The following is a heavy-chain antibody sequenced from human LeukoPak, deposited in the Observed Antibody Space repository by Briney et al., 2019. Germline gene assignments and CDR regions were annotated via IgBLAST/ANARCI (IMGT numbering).Heavy chain of an antibody. CDR1: GFTFSSYW. D-gene: IGHD4-17*01. Sequence: GGSLRLSCAASGFTFSSYWMSWVRQAPGKGLEWMASIKQDASETRYVDSVKGRFTILRDNTETSLFLHMNSLRAEDTAVYYCARYGLGDTFDIWGHGTVVPVSS. J-gene: IGHJ3*02. V-gene: IGHV3-7*01. CDR2: IKQDASET. CDR3: ARYGLGDTFDI.